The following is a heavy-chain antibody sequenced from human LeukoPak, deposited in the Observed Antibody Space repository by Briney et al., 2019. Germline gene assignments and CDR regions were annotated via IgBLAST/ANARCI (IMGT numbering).Heavy chain of an antibody. CDR2: ISGSGGST. Sequence: GGSLRLSCAASGFTFSSYAMSWVRQAPGKGLEWVSAISGSGGSTYYADSVKGRFTISRDNSKNSLYLQMNSLRAEDTAVYYCARDNDYSNLLFDYWGQGTLVTVSS. CDR3: ARDNDYSNLLFDY. J-gene: IGHJ4*02. D-gene: IGHD4-11*01. V-gene: IGHV3-23*01. CDR1: GFTFSSYA.